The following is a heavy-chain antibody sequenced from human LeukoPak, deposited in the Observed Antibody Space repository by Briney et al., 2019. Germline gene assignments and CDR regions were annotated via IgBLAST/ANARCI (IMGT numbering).Heavy chain of an antibody. CDR3: AKVRSAVVAAATNY. CDR1: GFTFSNYA. J-gene: IGHJ4*02. Sequence: EGSLRLSCAASGFTFSNYAMSWVRQAPGKGLEWVSVISGSGGSTYHADSVKGRFTISRDNSNNTLYLQMNSLRAEDTAIYYCAKVRSAVVAAATNYWGQGTLVTVSS. D-gene: IGHD2-15*01. V-gene: IGHV3-23*01. CDR2: ISGSGGST.